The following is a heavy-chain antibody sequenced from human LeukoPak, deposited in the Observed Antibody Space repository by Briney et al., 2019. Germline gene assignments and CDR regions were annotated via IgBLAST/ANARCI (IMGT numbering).Heavy chain of an antibody. CDR1: GGTFSSYA. CDR2: IIPIFGIA. Sequence: GSSVKVTCKASGGTFSSYAISWVRQAPGQGLEWMGRIIPIFGIANYAQKFQGRVTITADKSTSTAYMELSSLRSEDTAVYYCAREVYDSSGYFFDYWGQGTLVTVSS. CDR3: AREVYDSSGYFFDY. J-gene: IGHJ4*02. D-gene: IGHD3-22*01. V-gene: IGHV1-69*04.